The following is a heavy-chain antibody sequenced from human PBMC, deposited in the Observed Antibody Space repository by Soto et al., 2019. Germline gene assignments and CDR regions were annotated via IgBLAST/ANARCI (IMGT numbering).Heavy chain of an antibody. Sequence: GGSLRLSCAASGFTFRSYAMSWVRQAPGKGLEWVSGISGSGISTHYADSVKGRFTVSRDNSKNTLYLQMNSLGAEDTAVYNCAKEPVGPDWYFDLWGRGTLVTVS. CDR2: ISGSGIST. CDR3: AKEPVGPDWYFDL. V-gene: IGHV3-23*01. J-gene: IGHJ2*01. CDR1: GFTFRSYA.